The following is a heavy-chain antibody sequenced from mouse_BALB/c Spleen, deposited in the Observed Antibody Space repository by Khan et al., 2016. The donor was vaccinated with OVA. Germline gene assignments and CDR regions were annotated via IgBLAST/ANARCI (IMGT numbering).Heavy chain of an antibody. J-gene: IGHJ4*01. D-gene: IGHD2-10*01. Sequence: VELVESGPGLVAPSQSLSITCTISGFSLPNYGVHWVRQPPGTGLEWLVVIWSDGSTTSTSALKSRLTISKDKSESQVFLKMNSLQTDDTAMYFCARQPYYHYNIMDYWGQGTSVTVSS. CDR2: IWSDGST. V-gene: IGHV2-6-1*01. CDR1: GFSLPNYG. CDR3: ARQPYYHYNIMDY.